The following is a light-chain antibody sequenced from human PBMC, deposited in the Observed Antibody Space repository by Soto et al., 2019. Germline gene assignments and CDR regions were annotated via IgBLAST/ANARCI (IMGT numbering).Light chain of an antibody. Sequence: DIQMTQSPSSLSASVGDRVTITCRASQTIRGYLNWYQRKPGKAPKLLIYAASTLQSGVPSRFSGSGSGTDFTLTISCLQSEDFATYYCQQYYSYPRTFGQGTKVDIK. CDR1: QTIRGY. J-gene: IGKJ1*01. V-gene: IGKV1-39*01. CDR2: AAS. CDR3: QQYYSYPRT.